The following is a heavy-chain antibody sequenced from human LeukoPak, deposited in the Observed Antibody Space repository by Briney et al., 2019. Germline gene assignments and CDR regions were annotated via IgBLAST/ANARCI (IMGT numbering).Heavy chain of an antibody. J-gene: IGHJ4*02. V-gene: IGHV1-24*01. CDR2: FDPEDGET. D-gene: IGHD3-16*02. Sequence: ATVKVSCKVSGYTLTELSMHWVRQAPGKGLEWMGGFDPEDGETIYAQKFQGRVTMTEDTSTDTAYMELSSLRSEDTAVYYCATVWYRSGRGSYQYYFDYWGQGTLVTVSS. CDR1: GYTLTELS. CDR3: ATVWYRSGRGSYQYYFDY.